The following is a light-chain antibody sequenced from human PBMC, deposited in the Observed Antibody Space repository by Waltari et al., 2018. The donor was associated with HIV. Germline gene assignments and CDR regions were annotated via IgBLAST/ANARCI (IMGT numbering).Light chain of an antibody. V-gene: IGLV2-14*03. CDR2: DVT. J-gene: IGLJ3*02. Sequence: QSALTQPASVSGSRGQSITMSCTGTSSDIGAYNHVSWFQPRPGKAPKLLIYDVTDRPSGVSKRFSGSKSGITASLTISGLQADDEGDYYCSSYTASNTLWVFGGGTKLTVL. CDR1: SSDIGAYNH. CDR3: SSYTASNTLWV.